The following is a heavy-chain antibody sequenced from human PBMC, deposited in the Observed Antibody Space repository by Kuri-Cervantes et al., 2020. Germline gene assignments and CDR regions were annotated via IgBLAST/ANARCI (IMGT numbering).Heavy chain of an antibody. Sequence: GESLKISCAASGFTFSSYSMNWVRQAPGKGLEWVAVISYDGSNKYYADSVKGRFTISRDNAKNSLYLQMNSLRAEDTALYYCARMFPTAFCGGDCYFDFWGQGTLVTVSS. J-gene: IGHJ4*02. V-gene: IGHV3-30*03. CDR3: ARMFPTAFCGGDCYFDF. CDR2: ISYDGSNK. CDR1: GFTFSSYS. D-gene: IGHD2-21*02.